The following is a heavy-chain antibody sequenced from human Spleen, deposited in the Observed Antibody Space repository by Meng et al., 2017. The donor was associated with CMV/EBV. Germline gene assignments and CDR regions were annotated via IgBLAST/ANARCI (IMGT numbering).Heavy chain of an antibody. V-gene: IGHV3-20*04. CDR2: INLNGGST. J-gene: IGHJ6*02. CDR1: GFTFDDYG. D-gene: IGHD3-3*02. Sequence: GGSLRLSCAASGFTFDDYGMSWVRQAPGKGLEWVSGINLNGGSTGYADSVKGRFTISRDNAKNSLYLQMNSLRAEDTAVYYCARDLAGNHGYYYYGMDVWGQGTTVTVSS. CDR3: ARDLAGNHGYYYYGMDV.